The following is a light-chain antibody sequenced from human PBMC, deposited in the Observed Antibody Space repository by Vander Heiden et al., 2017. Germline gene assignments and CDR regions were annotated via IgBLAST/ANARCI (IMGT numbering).Light chain of an antibody. CDR2: AAS. J-gene: IGKJ2*01. CDR3: QKCNSGPYT. Sequence: MTQSPTSLSAPVGDRVTITCRASHGISNYLAWYQQKPGKVPKLLIYAASTWQSGIPSRFSGSGSGTDFTLTISSLQPEDVATYYCQKCNSGPYTFGQGTKLEIK. CDR1: HGISNY. V-gene: IGKV1-27*01.